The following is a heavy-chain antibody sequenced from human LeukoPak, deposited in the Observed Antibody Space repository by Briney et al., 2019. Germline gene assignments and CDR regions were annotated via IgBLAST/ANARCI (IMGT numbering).Heavy chain of an antibody. J-gene: IGHJ3*02. D-gene: IGHD3-10*01. V-gene: IGHV3-66*02. CDR2: SYSGGST. Sequence: GGSLRLSCAASGFTVSSNYISWVRQAPGRGLECVSVSYSGGSTDYADSVKGRFTISRDNSKNALYLQMNSLRTEDTAVYYCARGVIRGIDAFDIWGQGTMVTVSS. CDR1: GFTVSSNY. CDR3: ARGVIRGIDAFDI.